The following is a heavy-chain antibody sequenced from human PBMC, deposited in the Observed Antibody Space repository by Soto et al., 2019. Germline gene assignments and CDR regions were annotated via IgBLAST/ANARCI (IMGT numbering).Heavy chain of an antibody. D-gene: IGHD2-15*01. CDR3: ARYVGEI. Sequence: EAQLVESGGGLVQPGGSLRLSCAASGFTFSNYYMTWVRHAPGKGLQWVASINQDGSEKYSVDSVKGRFAISRDTSNNPGYLQINSLRVEDTVVYYCARYVGEIWGHGTKVTVSS. J-gene: IGHJ3*02. CDR2: INQDGSEK. CDR1: GFTFSNYY. V-gene: IGHV3-7*05.